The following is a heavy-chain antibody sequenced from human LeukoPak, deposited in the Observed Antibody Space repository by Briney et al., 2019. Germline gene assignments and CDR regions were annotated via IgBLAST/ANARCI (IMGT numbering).Heavy chain of an antibody. J-gene: IGHJ1*01. CDR3: ARRSKVRDRAEYFQH. V-gene: IGHV4-4*02. D-gene: IGHD2-15*01. Sequence: SETLSLTCAVSGGSISSSNWWSWVRQPPGKGLEWIGEIYHSGSTNYNPSLKSRVTISVDKSKNQFSLKLSSVTAADTAVYYCARRSKVRDRAEYFQHWGQGTLVTVSS. CDR2: IYHSGST. CDR1: GGSISSSNW.